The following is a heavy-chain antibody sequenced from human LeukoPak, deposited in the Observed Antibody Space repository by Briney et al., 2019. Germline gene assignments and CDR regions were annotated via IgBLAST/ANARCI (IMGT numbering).Heavy chain of an antibody. CDR3: ARLGLGQLLSAGRYYYYMDV. V-gene: IGHV4-59*11. CDR2: IYYSGST. CDR1: GGSISSHY. J-gene: IGHJ6*03. Sequence: SETLSLTCTVSGGSISSHYWSWIRQPPGKGLEWIGYIYYSGSTNYNPSLKSRVTISVDTSKNQFSLKLSSVTAADTAVYYCARLGLGQLLSAGRYYYYMDVWGKGTTVTVCS. D-gene: IGHD2-2*01.